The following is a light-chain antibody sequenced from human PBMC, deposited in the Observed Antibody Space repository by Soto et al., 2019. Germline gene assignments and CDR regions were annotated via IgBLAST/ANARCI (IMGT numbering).Light chain of an antibody. J-gene: IGKJ1*01. CDR2: RAS. V-gene: IGKV1-5*03. CDR1: QSINSW. Sequence: DIQMTQSPSTLSASVGDSVTITCRASQSINSWLAWYQQKPVKAPKLLIYRASTLESGVPSRFSGSGSGTEFILTISSLQPDDSATYYCHQSNTYFQWTFGQGTKVEIK. CDR3: HQSNTYFQWT.